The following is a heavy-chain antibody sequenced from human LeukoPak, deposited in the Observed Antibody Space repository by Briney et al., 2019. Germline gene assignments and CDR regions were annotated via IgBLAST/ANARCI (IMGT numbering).Heavy chain of an antibody. CDR2: IYSTGST. CDR3: ARQIASAGTAGFDF. J-gene: IGHJ4*02. CDR1: SDSIRSFY. V-gene: IGHV4-4*07. Sequence: PSETLSLTCTVSSDSIRSFYWTWIRQPAGKGLEWIGRIYSTGSTNYNPSLKSRVTMSVDTSKNQFSLRLRSVTAADTAVYYSARQIASAGTAGFDFWGQGALVTVSS. D-gene: IGHD6-13*01.